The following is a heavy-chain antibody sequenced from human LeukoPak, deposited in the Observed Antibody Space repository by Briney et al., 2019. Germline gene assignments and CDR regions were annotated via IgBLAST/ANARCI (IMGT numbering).Heavy chain of an antibody. V-gene: IGHV1-2*02. Sequence: WASVKVSCKASVYNFTDYYIHWVRQAPGQGLEWMGWINPNSGGTNYEQKFQGRVTLTRDTSITTAYMELNSLRSDDTAVYYCARDKWELPDSWGQGTLVTVSS. CDR2: INPNSGGT. J-gene: IGHJ4*02. CDR1: VYNFTDYY. D-gene: IGHD1-26*01. CDR3: ARDKWELPDS.